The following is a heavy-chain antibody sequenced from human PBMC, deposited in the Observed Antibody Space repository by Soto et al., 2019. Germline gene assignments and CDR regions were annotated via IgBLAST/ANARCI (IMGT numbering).Heavy chain of an antibody. V-gene: IGHV4-34*01. D-gene: IGHD4-17*01. CDR3: ARGTVTTGLDY. Sequence: SETLSLTCAVYGGSFSGYYWSWIRQPPGKGLEWIGEINHSGSTNYNPSLKSRVTISVDTSKNQFSLKLSSVTAADTAVYYCARGTVTTGLDYWGQGTLVTVSS. J-gene: IGHJ4*02. CDR1: GGSFSGYY. CDR2: INHSGST.